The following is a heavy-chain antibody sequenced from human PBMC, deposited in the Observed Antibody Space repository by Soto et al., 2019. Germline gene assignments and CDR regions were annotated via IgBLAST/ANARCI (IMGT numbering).Heavy chain of an antibody. CDR1: GFTLSSYW. V-gene: IGHV3-74*01. Sequence: GSLRLSCAASGFTLSSYWMHWVRQAPGKGLVWVSRIDDEGSGTSYADSVKGRFTISRDNAKNTLYLQMNSLRAEDTAVYYCATVFDFWGQGTLVTVSS. CDR3: ATVFDF. J-gene: IGHJ4*02. CDR2: IDDEGSGT.